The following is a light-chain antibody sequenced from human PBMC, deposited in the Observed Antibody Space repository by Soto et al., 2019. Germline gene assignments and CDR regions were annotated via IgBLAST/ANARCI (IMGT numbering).Light chain of an antibody. J-gene: IGKJ1*01. CDR2: LGS. CDR1: QSLLHSNGYNY. CDR3: MHALHHWT. Sequence: DIVMTQSPLSLPVTPGEPASISCRSSQSLLHSNGYNYLDWYLQQPGQSPQLLIYLGSNRASGVPGMFSCSGSGADFTVKISRVGAEDVGVYYCMHALHHWTFGQGPKVEIK. V-gene: IGKV2-28*01.